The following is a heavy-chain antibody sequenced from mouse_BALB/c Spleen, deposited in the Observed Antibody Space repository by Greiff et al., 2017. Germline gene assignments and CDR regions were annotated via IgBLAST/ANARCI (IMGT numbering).Heavy chain of an antibody. Sequence: QVQLQQSGPGLVAPSQSLSITCTVSGFSLTSYGVHWVRQPPGKGLEWLGVIWAGGSTNYNSALMSRLSISKDNSKSQVFLKMNSLQTDDTAMYYCARVGRYGNDGRYWYFDVWGAGTTVTVSS. D-gene: IGHD2-10*02. CDR2: IWAGGST. J-gene: IGHJ1*01. V-gene: IGHV2-9*02. CDR3: ARVGRYGNDGRYWYFDV. CDR1: GFSLTSYG.